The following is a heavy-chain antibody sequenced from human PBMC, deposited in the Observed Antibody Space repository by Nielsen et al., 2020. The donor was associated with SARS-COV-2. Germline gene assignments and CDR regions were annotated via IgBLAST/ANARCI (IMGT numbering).Heavy chain of an antibody. Sequence: GESLKISCVGSGFTFSEYYMTWVRQGPGKGLEYISTISDTSSYIYYADSVKGRFTISRDNAKNSLYLQMNSLRAEDTAVYYCAREGLDYYYMDVWGKGTTVTVSS. V-gene: IGHV3-21*01. CDR1: GFTFSEYY. D-gene: IGHD6-6*01. J-gene: IGHJ6*03. CDR3: AREGLDYYYMDV. CDR2: ISDTSSYI.